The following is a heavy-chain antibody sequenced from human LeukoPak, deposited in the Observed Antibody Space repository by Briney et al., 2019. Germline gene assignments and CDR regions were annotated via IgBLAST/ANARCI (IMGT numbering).Heavy chain of an antibody. Sequence: ASVKVSCKASGYTFTSYYIQWVRQAPGQGLEWMGVINPNGDSTSYAQKFQGRVTMTRDTSTSTVYMELSSLRSEDTAVHYCARSMIRGATYYFDYWGQGTLVTVSS. CDR3: ARSMIRGATYYFDY. CDR1: GYTFTSYY. CDR2: INPNGDST. D-gene: IGHD3-10*01. V-gene: IGHV1-46*01. J-gene: IGHJ4*02.